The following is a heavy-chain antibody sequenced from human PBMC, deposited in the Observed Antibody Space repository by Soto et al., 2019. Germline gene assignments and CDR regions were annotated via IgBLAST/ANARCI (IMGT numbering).Heavy chain of an antibody. D-gene: IGHD3-10*01. CDR1: GFIFKMYW. Sequence: PGGSLRLSCAASGFIFKMYWMGGVGRTPGKGLVWISRIYNDGSYTDYADSVKGRFTISRDNVNDTLYLQMNNLRAEDSGLYYCTRGPRPISTGTGAYWGQGTQVTVSS. J-gene: IGHJ4*02. CDR3: TRGPRPISTGTGAY. V-gene: IGHV3-74*01. CDR2: IYNDGSYT.